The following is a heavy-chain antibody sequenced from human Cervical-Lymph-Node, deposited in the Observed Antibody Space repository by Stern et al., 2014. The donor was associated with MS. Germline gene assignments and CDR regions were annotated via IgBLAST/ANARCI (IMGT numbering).Heavy chain of an antibody. CDR2: IYPYQSET. J-gene: IGHJ6*02. CDR1: GYSFISYW. CDR3: TRHTSVHYGMDF. D-gene: IGHD3-16*01. V-gene: IGHV5-51*01. Sequence: EVQLVESGAEVKKPGESLKISCQGSGYSFISYWIGWVRQTPDKGLELMGIIYPYQSETRYSPSFQGQVTISADKSVSTAYLQWSSLKASDTAIYYCTRHTSVHYGMDFWGQGTTVTVSS.